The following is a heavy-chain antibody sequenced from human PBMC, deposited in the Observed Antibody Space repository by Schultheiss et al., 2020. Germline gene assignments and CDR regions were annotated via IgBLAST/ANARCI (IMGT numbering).Heavy chain of an antibody. CDR2: IKSKTDGGTT. V-gene: IGHV3-15*01. Sequence: GESLKISCAASGFTFSSYAMSWVRQAPGKGLEWVGRIKSKTDGGTTDYAAPVKGRFTISRDDSKNTLYLQMNSLRAEDTAIYYCAKDSSSSAFDYWGQGTLVTVSS. CDR1: GFTFSSYA. CDR3: AKDSSSSAFDY. D-gene: IGHD6-6*01. J-gene: IGHJ4*02.